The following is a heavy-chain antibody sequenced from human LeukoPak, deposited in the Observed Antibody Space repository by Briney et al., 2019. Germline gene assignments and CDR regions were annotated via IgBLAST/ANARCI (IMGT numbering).Heavy chain of an antibody. J-gene: IGHJ2*01. CDR3: AREQEFALAL. V-gene: IGHV3-7*01. CDR2: IKQDGSEK. Sequence: GGSLRLSCAASGFTFSSYWTSWVRQAPGKGLEWVANIKQDGSEKYYVDSVKGRFTISRDNAKNSLYLQMNSLRAEDTAVYYCAREQEFALALWGRGTLVTVSS. D-gene: IGHD2/OR15-2a*01. CDR1: GFTFSSYW.